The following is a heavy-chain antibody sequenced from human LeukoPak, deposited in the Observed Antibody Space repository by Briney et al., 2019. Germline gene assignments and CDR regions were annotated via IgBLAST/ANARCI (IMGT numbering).Heavy chain of an antibody. V-gene: IGHV4-61*01. J-gene: IGHJ4*02. Sequence: SETLSLTCTVSGGSVSNNSYFWSWIRQPPGKGLEWIGYIFYSGTTNSNPSLKSRLIISVDTSKSQFSLKLYSVTAADTAVYYCARAPVYSASGSYYYLDYWGQGILVSVSS. CDR1: GGSVSNNSYF. CDR3: ARAPVYSASGSYYYLDY. CDR2: IFYSGTT. D-gene: IGHD3-10*01.